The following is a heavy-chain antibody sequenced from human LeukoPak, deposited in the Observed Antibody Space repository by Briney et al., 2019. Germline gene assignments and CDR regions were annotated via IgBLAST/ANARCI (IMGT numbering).Heavy chain of an antibody. CDR1: GGSISSYY. V-gene: IGHV4-59*01. Sequence: SETLSLTCTVSGGSISSYYWSWIRQPPGKGLEWIGYIYYSGSTNYNPSLKSRVTISVDTSKNQFSLKLSSVTAADTAVYYCATHNYYDSSGYYYFYYCMDVWGKGTTVTISS. CDR2: IYYSGST. J-gene: IGHJ6*03. D-gene: IGHD3-22*01. CDR3: ATHNYYDSSGYYYFYYCMDV.